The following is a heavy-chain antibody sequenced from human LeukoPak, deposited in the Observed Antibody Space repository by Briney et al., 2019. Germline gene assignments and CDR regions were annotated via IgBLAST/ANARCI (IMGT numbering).Heavy chain of an antibody. CDR2: IYYSGST. CDR3: ARDRFNLDYYDSSGYYGEFDY. J-gene: IGHJ4*02. D-gene: IGHD3-22*01. V-gene: IGHV4-39*07. Sequence: SETLSLTCTVSGGSISSSSYYWGWIRQPPGKGLEWIGSIYYSGSTYYNPSLKSRVTISVDTSKNQFSLKLSSVTAADTAVYYCARDRFNLDYYDSSGYYGEFDYWGQGTLVTVSS. CDR1: GGSISSSSYY.